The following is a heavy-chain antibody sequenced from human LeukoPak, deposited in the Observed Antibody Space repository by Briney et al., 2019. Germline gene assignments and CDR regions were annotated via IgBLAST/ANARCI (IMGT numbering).Heavy chain of an antibody. CDR3: ARTRDCMSINCYRAFDY. V-gene: IGHV3-30*01. D-gene: IGHD2-2*01. CDR1: GLTFSDYA. CDR2: ISNDGSNT. Sequence: GGSLRLSCAASGLTFSDYAMHWVRRAPGKGLEWVAVISNDGSNTNYADSVQGRFTISRDNSKNTLFLQVNSLRAEDTAIYYCARTRDCMSINCYRAFDYWGQGTLVIVSS. J-gene: IGHJ4*02.